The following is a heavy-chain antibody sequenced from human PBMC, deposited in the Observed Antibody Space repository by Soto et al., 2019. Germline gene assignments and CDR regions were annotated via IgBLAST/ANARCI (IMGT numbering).Heavy chain of an antibody. V-gene: IGHV3-48*02. CDR1: GFTFSSYS. CDR3: ARGQGVTTPWGLSGDY. D-gene: IGHD4-17*01. Sequence: EVQLVESGGGLVQPGGSLRLSCAASGFTFSSYSMNWVRQAPGKGLEWVSYISSSSSTIYYADSVKGRFTISRDNAKNSLDLQMNSLRDEDTAVYYCARGQGVTTPWGLSGDYWGQGTLVTVSS. J-gene: IGHJ4*02. CDR2: ISSSSSTI.